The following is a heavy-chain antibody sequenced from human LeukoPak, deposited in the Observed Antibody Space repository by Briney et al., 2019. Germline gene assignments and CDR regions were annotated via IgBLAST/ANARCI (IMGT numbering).Heavy chain of an antibody. CDR2: IHHSGDT. Sequence: PSETLSLTCTVSGGSISSGGYYWSWIRQPPGKGLEWIGYIHHSGDTYQNPSLKSRVTVSSDTSKNQFSLKLSSVTAADTAVYYCARLRGSWYYYGMDVWGQGTTVTVSS. D-gene: IGHD6-13*01. J-gene: IGHJ6*02. V-gene: IGHV4-30-2*01. CDR1: GGSISSGGYY. CDR3: ARLRGSWYYYGMDV.